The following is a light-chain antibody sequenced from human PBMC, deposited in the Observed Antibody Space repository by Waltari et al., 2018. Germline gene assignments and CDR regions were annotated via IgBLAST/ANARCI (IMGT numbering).Light chain of an antibody. CDR2: DAS. J-gene: IGKJ3*01. Sequence: EMVLTQSPATLSLSPGERATLSCRTSQSVSNFLAWYQQKPGQAPRLLIYDASNRATGIPARFSGSGSGTDFSLTISSLEPEDFAVYYCQERSDWPRVTFGPGTKVDIK. CDR1: QSVSNF. CDR3: QERSDWPRVT. V-gene: IGKV3-11*01.